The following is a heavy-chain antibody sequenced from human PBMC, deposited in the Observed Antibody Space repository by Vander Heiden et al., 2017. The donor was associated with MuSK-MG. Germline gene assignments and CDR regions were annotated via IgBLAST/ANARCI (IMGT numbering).Heavy chain of an antibody. D-gene: IGHD3-3*01. CDR1: GFTSASSC. Sequence: VQLVESGGGGVQPGRCLRLSCAASGFTSASSCLHWDGQAPGKGLEWVAVISYDGSNKDYADSVKGPFTISRDNSKNTLYLQMNSLRAEDTAVYYCARTPYYDFWSGYYPYYYYYYMHVWGKGTTVTVSS. J-gene: IGHJ6*03. V-gene: IGHV3-30*03. CDR3: ARTPYYDFWSGYYPYYYYYYMHV. CDR2: ISYDGSNK.